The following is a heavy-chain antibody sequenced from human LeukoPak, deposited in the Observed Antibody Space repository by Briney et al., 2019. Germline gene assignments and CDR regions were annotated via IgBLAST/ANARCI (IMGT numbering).Heavy chain of an antibody. V-gene: IGHV3-21*01. Sequence: ETLSLTCTVSGGSISSSSYYWGWIRQAPGKGLEWVSSISSSSSYIYYADSVKGRFTISRDNAKNSLYLQMNSLRAEDTAVYYCAREVSQLLRHFDYWGQGTLVTVSS. J-gene: IGHJ4*02. CDR2: ISSSSSYI. D-gene: IGHD2-2*01. CDR3: AREVSQLLRHFDY. CDR1: GGSISSSS.